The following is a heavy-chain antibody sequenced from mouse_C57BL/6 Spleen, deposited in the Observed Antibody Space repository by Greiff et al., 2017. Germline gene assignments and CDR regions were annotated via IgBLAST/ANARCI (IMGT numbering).Heavy chain of an antibody. J-gene: IGHJ2*01. V-gene: IGHV2-2*01. Sequence: QVQLKQSGPGLVQPSQSLSITCTVSGFSLTSYGVHWVRQSPGKGLEWLGVIWNGGSTDYNAAFISRLSISKDNSKSQVFFKMNSLQADDTAIYYCARSQDDDADFDYWGQGTTLTVSS. CDR2: IWNGGST. D-gene: IGHD2-4*01. CDR1: GFSLTSYG. CDR3: ARSQDDDADFDY.